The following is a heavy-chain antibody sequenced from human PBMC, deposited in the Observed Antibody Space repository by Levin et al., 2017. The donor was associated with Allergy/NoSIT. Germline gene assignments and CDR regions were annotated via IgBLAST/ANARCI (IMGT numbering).Heavy chain of an antibody. CDR1: GDSSSDYF. V-gene: IGHV4-59*01. CDR2: THYSGST. D-gene: IGHD7-27*01. CDR3: ARGVSGEPVIH. J-gene: IGHJ4*02. Sequence: SETLSLTCTVSGDSSSDYFLTWIRQPPGKGLEWIGFTHYSGSTNYNPSLKSRVTMSVDTSKNQFSLNLSSVTAADTAMYYWARGVSGEPVIHWGQGTLVTVSS.